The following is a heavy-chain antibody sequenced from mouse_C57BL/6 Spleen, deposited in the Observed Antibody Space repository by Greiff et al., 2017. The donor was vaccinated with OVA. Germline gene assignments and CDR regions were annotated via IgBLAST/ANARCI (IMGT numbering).Heavy chain of an antibody. Sequence: EVHLVESGPGLVKPSQSLSLTCSVTGYSITSGYYWNWIRQFPGNKLEWMGYISYDGSNNYNPSLKNRISITRDTSKNQFFLKLNSVTTEDTATYYCARDITTVVATGAMDYWGQGTSVTVSS. V-gene: IGHV3-6*01. CDR1: GYSITSGYY. D-gene: IGHD1-1*01. CDR3: ARDITTVVATGAMDY. J-gene: IGHJ4*01. CDR2: ISYDGSN.